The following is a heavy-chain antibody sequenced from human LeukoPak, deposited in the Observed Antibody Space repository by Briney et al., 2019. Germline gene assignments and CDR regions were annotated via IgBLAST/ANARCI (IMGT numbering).Heavy chain of an antibody. CDR3: ARNGGVVTLDAFDI. J-gene: IGHJ3*02. CDR2: IDWDDDK. Sequence: SGPTLVNPTQTLTLTCTFSAFSLSTSGMRVSWIRQPPGKALEWLARIDWDDDKFYSTSLKTRLTISRDTSKNQVVLTMTNMDPVDTATYYCARNGGVVTLDAFDIWGQGTMVTVSS. V-gene: IGHV2-70*04. D-gene: IGHD4-23*01. CDR1: AFSLSTSGMR.